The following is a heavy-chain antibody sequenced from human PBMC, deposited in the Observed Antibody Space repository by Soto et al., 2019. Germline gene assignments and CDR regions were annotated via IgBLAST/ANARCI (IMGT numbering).Heavy chain of an antibody. D-gene: IGHD3-3*01. Sequence: QITLKESGPTLVRPTQTLTLTCTFSGFSLNTSGVGVAWIRQPPGKALEWLALIYWDDDKHYRPSLKSRLTITKDTSKNQVVLTITNMDPVDTGTYYCAHRIPIFAVGGGWFDPWGQGALVTVSS. J-gene: IGHJ5*02. CDR1: GFSLNTSGVG. CDR3: AHRIPIFAVGGGWFDP. CDR2: IYWDDDK. V-gene: IGHV2-5*02.